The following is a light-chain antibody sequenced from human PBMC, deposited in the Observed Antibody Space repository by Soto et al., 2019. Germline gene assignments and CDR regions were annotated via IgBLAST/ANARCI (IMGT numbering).Light chain of an antibody. CDR2: GAS. J-gene: IGKJ1*01. CDR3: QQYNNWPPMT. Sequence: EIVMTQSPATLSVSPGERATLSCRASQSVSSNLAWYQQKPGQAPRLLIYGASTRATGIPARFSGSGSGTEFTLTISSLPSEDFEVYYCQQYNNWPPMTFGQGTKVEIK. CDR1: QSVSSN. V-gene: IGKV3-15*01.